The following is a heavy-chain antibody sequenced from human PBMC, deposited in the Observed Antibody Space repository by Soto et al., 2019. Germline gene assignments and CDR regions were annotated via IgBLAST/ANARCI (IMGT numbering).Heavy chain of an antibody. CDR3: ARPKIAVAGYYYYYGMDV. J-gene: IGHJ6*02. CDR2: IIPIFGTA. CDR1: GYSFITYG. D-gene: IGHD6-19*01. V-gene: IGHV1-69*13. Sequence: SVKVSCKASGYSFITYGMSCVRQAPGQGLEWMGIIIPIFGTANYAQKFQGRVTITADESTSTAYMELSSLRSEDTAVYYCARPKIAVAGYYYYYGMDVWGQGTTVTVSS.